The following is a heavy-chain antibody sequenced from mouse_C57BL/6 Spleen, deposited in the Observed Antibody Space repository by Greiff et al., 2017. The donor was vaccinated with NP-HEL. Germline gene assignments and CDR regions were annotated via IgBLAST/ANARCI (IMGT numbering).Heavy chain of an antibody. Sequence: QVQLQQSGAELARPGASVKLSCKASGYTFTSYGISWVKQRTGQGLEWIGEIYPRSVNTYSNEKFKGKATLPADKSSSTAYMELRSLTSEDSAVYFCASGDSSGYDAYWGQGTLVTVSA. CDR1: GYTFTSYG. J-gene: IGHJ3*01. CDR3: ASGDSSGYDAY. D-gene: IGHD3-2*02. CDR2: IYPRSVNT. V-gene: IGHV1-81*01.